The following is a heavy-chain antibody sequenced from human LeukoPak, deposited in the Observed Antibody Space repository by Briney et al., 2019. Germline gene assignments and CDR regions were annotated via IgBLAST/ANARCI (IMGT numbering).Heavy chain of an antibody. Sequence: GASVKVSCKASGYTFTGSYMHWVRQAPGQGLEWMGWISAYNGNTNYAQKLQGRVTMTTDTSTSTAYMELRSLRSDDTAVYYCARGIQLWRLHDYWGQGTLVTVSS. J-gene: IGHJ4*02. CDR3: ARGIQLWRLHDY. V-gene: IGHV1-18*04. CDR2: ISAYNGNT. D-gene: IGHD5-18*01. CDR1: GYTFTGSY.